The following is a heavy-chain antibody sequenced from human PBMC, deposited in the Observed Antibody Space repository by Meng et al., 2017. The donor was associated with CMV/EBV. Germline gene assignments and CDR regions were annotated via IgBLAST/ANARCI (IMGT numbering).Heavy chain of an antibody. Sequence: ASVKVSCKVSGYTLTDLSMHWVRQAPGKGLDWMGGFDPEDGETIYAQKFQGRVTMTEDTSTDTAYMELSSLRSEDTAVYYCATDFYCSSTSCSTGYYYYGMDVWGQGTTVTVSS. CDR2: FDPEDGET. CDR3: ATDFYCSSTSCSTGYYYYGMDV. D-gene: IGHD2-2*01. J-gene: IGHJ6*02. V-gene: IGHV1-24*01. CDR1: GYTLTDLS.